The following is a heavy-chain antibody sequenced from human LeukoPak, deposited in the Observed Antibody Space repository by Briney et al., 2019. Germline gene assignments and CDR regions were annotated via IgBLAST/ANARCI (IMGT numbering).Heavy chain of an antibody. J-gene: IGHJ6*02. V-gene: IGHV1-18*01. CDR1: GVTFNIYT. D-gene: IGHD3-22*01. CDR2: ISAYNGNT. Sequence: ASVKVSCKASGVTFNIYTVTWVRQAPGQGLEWMGWISAYNGNTNYAQKLQGRVTMTTDTSTSTAYMELRSLRSDDTAVYYCARVDSSGYYSYYYYGMDVWGQGTTVTVSS. CDR3: ARVDSSGYYSYYYYGMDV.